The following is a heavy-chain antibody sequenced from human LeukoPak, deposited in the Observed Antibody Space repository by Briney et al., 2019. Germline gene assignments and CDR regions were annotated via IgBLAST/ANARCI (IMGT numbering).Heavy chain of an antibody. D-gene: IGHD6-13*01. Sequence: GASVKVSCKASGYTFTTYYVHWVRQAPGQGLEWMGIINPTGGTTTYAQKFQGRVTMTRDTSTSTVFVEVNSLGSEDTAVYYCALYSSTWYWGQGTLVTVSS. V-gene: IGHV1-46*01. CDR1: GYTFTTYY. CDR3: ALYSSTWY. CDR2: INPTGGTT. J-gene: IGHJ4*02.